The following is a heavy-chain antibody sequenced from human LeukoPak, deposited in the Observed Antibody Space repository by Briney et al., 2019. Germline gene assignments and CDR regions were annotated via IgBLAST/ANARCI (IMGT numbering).Heavy chain of an antibody. Sequence: GGSLRLSCAASGFTFSSHWMHWVRQAPGKGLVWVSRISTDGSTTNYAVSVKGRFTISRDNAKNTLYLQMDSLRAEDTAVYYCASSSSSCCESWGQGTLVTVSS. J-gene: IGHJ4*02. CDR1: GFTFSSHW. CDR2: ISTDGSTT. CDR3: ASSSSSCCES. V-gene: IGHV3-74*01. D-gene: IGHD2-2*01.